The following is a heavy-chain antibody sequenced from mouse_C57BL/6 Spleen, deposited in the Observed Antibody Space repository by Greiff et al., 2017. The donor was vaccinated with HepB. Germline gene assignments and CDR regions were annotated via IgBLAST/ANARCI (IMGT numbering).Heavy chain of an antibody. Sequence: VQLQQPGAELVKPGASVKLSCKASGYTFTSYWMHWVKQRPGQGLEWIGMIHPNSGSTNYNEKFKSKATLTVDKSSSTAYMQLRSLTSEDSAVYYCGSAAAGYWFAYWGQGTLVTVSA. CDR3: GSAAAGYWFAY. CDR2: IHPNSGST. CDR1: GYTFTSYW. D-gene: IGHD3-2*02. V-gene: IGHV1-64*01. J-gene: IGHJ3*01.